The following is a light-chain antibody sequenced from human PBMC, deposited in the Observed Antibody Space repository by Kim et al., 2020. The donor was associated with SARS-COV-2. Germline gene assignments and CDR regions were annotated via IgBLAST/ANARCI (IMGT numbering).Light chain of an antibody. Sequence: SYELTQPPSVSVSPGQTASITCSGDKLGDKYAYWYQQKPGQSPVLVIYQDSKRPSGIPERFSGSNSGNTATLTISGTQAMDEADYYCQAWDSSVVFGGGT. J-gene: IGLJ2*01. V-gene: IGLV3-1*01. CDR1: KLGDKY. CDR3: QAWDSSVV. CDR2: QDS.